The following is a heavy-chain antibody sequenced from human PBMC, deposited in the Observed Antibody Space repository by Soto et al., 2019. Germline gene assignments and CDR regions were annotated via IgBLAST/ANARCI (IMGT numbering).Heavy chain of an antibody. V-gene: IGHV3-23*01. CDR3: ENTITMVRGVVRDYYYGMDV. D-gene: IGHD3-10*01. J-gene: IGHJ6*02. CDR1: GFTFSSSA. Sequence: GGSLRLSCAASGFTFSSSAMSWVRQAPGKGLEWVSAISGSGGSTYYADSVKGRFTISRDSSKNTLYLQMNSLRAEYTAVYYCENTITMVRGVVRDYYYGMDVWGQGTTVSVSS. CDR2: ISGSGGST.